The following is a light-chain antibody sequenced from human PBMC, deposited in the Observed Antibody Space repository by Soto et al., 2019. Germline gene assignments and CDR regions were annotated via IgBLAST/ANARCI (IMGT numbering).Light chain of an antibody. J-gene: IGLJ2*01. Sequence: QPVLTQSSSASASLGSSVNLTCTLSSGHSSYIIAWHQQQPGKAPRYLMKLEGSGSYNKGSGVPDRFSGSSSGADRYLTISNLQFEDEADYYCETWDSNTVVFGGGTKLTVL. V-gene: IGLV4-60*02. CDR2: LEGSGSY. CDR1: SGHSSYI. CDR3: ETWDSNTVV.